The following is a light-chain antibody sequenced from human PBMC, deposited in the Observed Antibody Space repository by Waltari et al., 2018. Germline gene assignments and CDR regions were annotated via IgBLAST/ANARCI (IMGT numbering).Light chain of an antibody. V-gene: IGKV3-20*01. CDR3: QQYGSTTT. CDR2: GAS. J-gene: IGKJ4*01. CDR1: QTITNNY. Sequence: PDTLSLSPGERVTLSCRASQTITNNYLAWYQQKPGQAPRLLIFGASNRATGIPDRFWGSGSGTDFTLTISRLEPEDFAMYYCQQYGSTTTFGGGTKVEIK.